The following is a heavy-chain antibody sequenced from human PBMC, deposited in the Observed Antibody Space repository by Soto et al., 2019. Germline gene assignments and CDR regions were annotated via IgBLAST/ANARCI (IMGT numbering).Heavy chain of an antibody. CDR3: AGEQQPNAFDI. CDR1: GGSISSSSYY. CDR2: IYYSGST. V-gene: IGHV4-39*01. Sequence: QLQLQESGPGLVKPSETLSLTCTVSGGSISSSSYYWGWIRQPPGKGLEWIGSIYYSGSTYYNPSLKSRVTISVDTSKNQFSLKLSSVTAADTAVYYCAGEQQPNAFDIWGQGTMVTVSS. J-gene: IGHJ3*02. D-gene: IGHD6-13*01.